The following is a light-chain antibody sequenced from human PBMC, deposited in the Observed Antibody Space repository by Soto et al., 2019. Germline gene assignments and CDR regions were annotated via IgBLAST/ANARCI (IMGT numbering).Light chain of an antibody. CDR3: HQYGSSLGT. CDR2: DAV. CDR1: QSITGTN. V-gene: IGKV3-20*01. Sequence: IVLTQSPVTLSLSPGEGATLSCRASQSITGTNLAWYQQRGGQAPSLLIYDAVRRATGLPNRFSGSGSAKDFILTVSRLEPEVFAVYCCHQYGSSLGTFGQGTKVEI. J-gene: IGKJ2*01.